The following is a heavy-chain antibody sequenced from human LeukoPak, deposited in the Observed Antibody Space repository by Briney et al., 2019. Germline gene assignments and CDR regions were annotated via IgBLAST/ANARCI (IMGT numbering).Heavy chain of an antibody. J-gene: IGHJ3*02. D-gene: IGHD3-22*01. CDR3: ARHTTYYYDSSGYYSDAFDI. V-gene: IGHV4-59*08. CDR1: GGSISSYY. CDR2: IYYSGST. Sequence: SETLSLTCTVSGGSISSYYWSWIRQPPGKGLEWIRYIYYSGSTNYNPSLKSRVAISVDTSKNQFSLKLSSVTAADTAVYYCARHTTYYYDSSGYYSDAFDIWGQGTMVTVSS.